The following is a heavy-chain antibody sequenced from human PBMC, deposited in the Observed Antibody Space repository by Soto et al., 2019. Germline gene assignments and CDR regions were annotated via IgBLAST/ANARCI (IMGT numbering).Heavy chain of an antibody. Sequence: GGSLRLSCAASGFTFSSYAMHWVRQAPGKGLEWVAVISYDGSNKYYADSVKGRFTISRDNSKNTLYLQMNSLRAEDTAVYYCATTPPGPNYDSSGYYPGYFDYWGQGTLVTVSS. J-gene: IGHJ4*02. CDR2: ISYDGSNK. V-gene: IGHV3-30-3*01. CDR1: GFTFSSYA. D-gene: IGHD3-22*01. CDR3: ATTPPGPNYDSSGYYPGYFDY.